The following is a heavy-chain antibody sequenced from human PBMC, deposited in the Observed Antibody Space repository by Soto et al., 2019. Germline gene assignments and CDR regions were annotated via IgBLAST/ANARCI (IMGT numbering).Heavy chain of an antibody. V-gene: IGHV3-72*01. D-gene: IGHD2-15*01. CDR3: AMLGGWSGGSSDMDV. CDR1: GLIFSDYH. Sequence: EVQLVESGGGLVQPGGSLRLSCAASGLIFSDYHMDWVRQAPGKGLEWVGRIRRKANSYTTEYAASVKGRFTISRDESKNSLYLQMNSLKSEDTAVYYCAMLGGWSGGSSDMDVWGQGPTVTVSS. J-gene: IGHJ6*02. CDR2: IRRKANSYTT.